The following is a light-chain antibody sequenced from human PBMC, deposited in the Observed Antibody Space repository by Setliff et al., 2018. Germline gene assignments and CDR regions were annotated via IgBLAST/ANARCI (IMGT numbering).Light chain of an antibody. CDR2: KDS. CDR3: QSADSSGTYQV. J-gene: IGLJ1*01. V-gene: IGLV3-25*03. Sequence: SYELTQPPSVSVSPGQTARITCSGDALPKQYAYWYQQKPGQAPVLVIYKDSERPSGIPERFSGSSSGTTVTLTISGVQAEDEADYYCQSADSSGTYQVFGTGTKGTV. CDR1: ALPKQY.